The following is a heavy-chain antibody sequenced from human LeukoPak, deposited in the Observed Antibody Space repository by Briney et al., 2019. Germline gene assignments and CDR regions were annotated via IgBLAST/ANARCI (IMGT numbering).Heavy chain of an antibody. V-gene: IGHV3-66*02. J-gene: IGHJ4*02. CDR2: IYSGGST. CDR1: GFTVSSNY. CDR3: ANGPDCSSTSCYWSYFDY. D-gene: IGHD2-2*01. Sequence: GGSLRLSCAASGFTVSSNYMSWVRQAPGKGLEWVSVIYSGGSTYYADSVKGRFTISRDNSKNTLYLQMNSLRAEDTAVYYCANGPDCSSTSCYWSYFDYWGRGTLVTVSS.